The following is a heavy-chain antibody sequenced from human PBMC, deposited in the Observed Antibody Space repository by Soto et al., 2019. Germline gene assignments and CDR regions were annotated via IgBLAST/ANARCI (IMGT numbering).Heavy chain of an antibody. Sequence: SETLSLTCAVSGGSISSGGYSWSWIRQPPGKGLEWIGYIYHSGSTYYNPSLKSRVTISVDTSKNQFSLKLSSVTAADTAVYYCARGDVVVVAEAFDIWGQGTMVTVSS. V-gene: IGHV4-30-2*01. D-gene: IGHD2-15*01. CDR2: IYHSGST. CDR1: GGSISSGGYS. J-gene: IGHJ3*02. CDR3: ARGDVVVVAEAFDI.